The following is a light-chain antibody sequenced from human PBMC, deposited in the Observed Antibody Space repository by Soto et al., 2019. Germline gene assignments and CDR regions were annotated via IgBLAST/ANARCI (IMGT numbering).Light chain of an antibody. CDR3: SSYSRSTAYV. V-gene: IGLV2-14*01. Sequence: QSVLAQPASVSGSPGQSITISCTGTSSDVGGYKYVSWHQLHPGKAPKLIIYEVSNRPSGVSNRFSGSKSGNTASLTISGLQAEDEADYYCSSYSRSTAYVFGNGTKVTV. J-gene: IGLJ1*01. CDR1: SSDVGGYKY. CDR2: EVS.